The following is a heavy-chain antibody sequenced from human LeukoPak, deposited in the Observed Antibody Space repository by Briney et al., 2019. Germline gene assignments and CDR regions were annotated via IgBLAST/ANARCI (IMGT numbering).Heavy chain of an antibody. Sequence: GGSLRLSCAASGFTFDDYAMHCVRQAPGKGLEWVSLISGDGGNTHYADSVKGRFTISRDNSKNSLYLQMNSLRTEDTALYYCALFGESTDYYFDYWGQGTLITVSS. J-gene: IGHJ4*02. D-gene: IGHD3-10*02. CDR1: GFTFDDYA. V-gene: IGHV3-43*02. CDR2: ISGDGGNT. CDR3: ALFGESTDYYFDY.